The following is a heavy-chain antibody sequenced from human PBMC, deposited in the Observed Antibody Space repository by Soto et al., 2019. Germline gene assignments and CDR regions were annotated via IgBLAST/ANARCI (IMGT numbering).Heavy chain of an antibody. D-gene: IGHD3-10*01. Sequence: SETLSLTCTVSGGSISSYYWSWIRQPPGKGLEWIGYIYYSGSTNYNPSLKSRVTISVDTSKNQFSLKLSSVTAADTAVYYCARDNPPMGGWFDPWGQRILVSASS. CDR1: GGSISSYY. J-gene: IGHJ5*02. V-gene: IGHV4-59*01. CDR2: IYYSGST. CDR3: ARDNPPMGGWFDP.